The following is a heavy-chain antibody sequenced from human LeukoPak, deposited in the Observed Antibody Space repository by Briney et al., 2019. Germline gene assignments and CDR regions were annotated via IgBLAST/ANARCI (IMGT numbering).Heavy chain of an antibody. CDR2: ISGSGGST. V-gene: IGHV3-23*01. CDR1: GFTFSSYA. J-gene: IGHJ4*02. CDR3: AKRREQWLVRGYYFDY. Sequence: QTGGSLRLSCAASGFTFSSYAMSWVRQAPGKGLEWVSAISGSGGSTYYADSVKGRFTISRDNSKNTLYLQMNSLRAEDTAVYYCAKRREQWLVRGYYFDYWGQGTLVTVSS. D-gene: IGHD6-19*01.